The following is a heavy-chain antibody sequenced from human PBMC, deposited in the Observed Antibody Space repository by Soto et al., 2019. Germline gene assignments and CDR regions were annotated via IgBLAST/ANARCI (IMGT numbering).Heavy chain of an antibody. J-gene: IGHJ4*02. D-gene: IGHD3-16*02. Sequence: GGSLRLSCAASGFTFSSYAMSWVRQAPGKGLEWVSAISGSGGSTYYADSVKGRFTISRDNSKNTLYLQMNSLRAEDSAVYYFAKTNIERMAYYFDYWGQGTLVTVSS. CDR2: ISGSGGST. CDR1: GFTFSSYA. CDR3: AKTNIERMAYYFDY. V-gene: IGHV3-23*01.